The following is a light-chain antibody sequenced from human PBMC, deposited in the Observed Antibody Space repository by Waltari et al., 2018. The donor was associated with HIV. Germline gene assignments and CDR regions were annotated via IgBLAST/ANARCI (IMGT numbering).Light chain of an antibody. V-gene: IGLV1-47*01. CDR2: RNN. CDR3: ATWDDSLSGVV. Sequence: QSVLTQPPSASATPGQRVTISCSGSSSNIGNSYVYWYQQLPGSPPKVLIFRNNRRPSGVPDRFSGSKSGTSASLAISGLRSEDEADYYCATWDDSLSGVVFGGGTKLTVL. CDR1: SSNIGNSY. J-gene: IGLJ2*01.